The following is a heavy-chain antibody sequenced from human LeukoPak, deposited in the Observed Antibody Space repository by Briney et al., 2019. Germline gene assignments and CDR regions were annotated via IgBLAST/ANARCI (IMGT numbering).Heavy chain of an antibody. CDR2: ISSSSSYI. D-gene: IGHD6-19*01. J-gene: IGHJ4*02. CDR1: GFTFSSYS. CDR3: ARSLAVGGTRAY. Sequence: GGSLRLSCAASGFTFSSYSMNWVRQAPGKGLEWVSSISSSSSYIYYADSVKGRFTISRDNAKNSLYLQMNSLRAEDTAVYYCARSLAVGGTRAYWGQGTLVTVSS. V-gene: IGHV3-21*01.